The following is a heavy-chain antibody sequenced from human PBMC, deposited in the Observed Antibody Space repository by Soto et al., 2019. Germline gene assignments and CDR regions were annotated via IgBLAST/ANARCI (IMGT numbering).Heavy chain of an antibody. Sequence: QVQLVQSGAEVKKPGSSVKVSCKASGGTFSSYAISWVRQAPGQGLEWMGGIIPIFGTANYAQKFQGRVTITADESTSTAYMELSSLRSKDTAVYYCASTKLGYCSSTSCGYFDYWGQGTLVTVSS. V-gene: IGHV1-69*01. CDR1: GGTFSSYA. CDR2: IIPIFGTA. CDR3: ASTKLGYCSSTSCGYFDY. D-gene: IGHD2-2*01. J-gene: IGHJ4*02.